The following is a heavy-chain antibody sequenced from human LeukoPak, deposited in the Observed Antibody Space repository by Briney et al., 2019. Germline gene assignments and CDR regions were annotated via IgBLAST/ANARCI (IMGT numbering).Heavy chain of an antibody. D-gene: IGHD6-19*01. Sequence: SETLSLTCTVSGGSISSSSYYWGWIRQPPEKGLEWVGSIYYSGSTYYNPSLKSRVTISVDTSKNQFSLKLSSVTAADTAVYYCARGSVAGIFYWFDPWGQGTLVTVSS. J-gene: IGHJ5*02. CDR3: ARGSVAGIFYWFDP. CDR1: GGSISSSSYY. V-gene: IGHV4-39*07. CDR2: IYYSGST.